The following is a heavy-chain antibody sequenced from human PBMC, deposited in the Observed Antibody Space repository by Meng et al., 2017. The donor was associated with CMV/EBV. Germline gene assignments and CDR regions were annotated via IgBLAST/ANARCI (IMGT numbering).Heavy chain of an antibody. J-gene: IGHJ4*02. CDR3: ARDSAVAGVVDY. CDR2: IYYSGST. V-gene: IGHV4-39*07. CDR1: GCSISSSSYY. D-gene: IGHD6-19*01. Sequence: RQESGPGLVKPSGTLSPTCTVSGCSISSSSYYWGWIRQPPGKGLEWIGSIYYSGSTYYNPSLKSRVTISVDTSKNQFSLKLSSVTAADTAVYYCARDSAVAGVVDYWGQGTLVTVSS.